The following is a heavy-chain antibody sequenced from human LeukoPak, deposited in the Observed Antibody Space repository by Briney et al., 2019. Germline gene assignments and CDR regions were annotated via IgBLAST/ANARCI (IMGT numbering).Heavy chain of an antibody. CDR1: GGSISSYY. CDR2: IYYSGST. J-gene: IGHJ5*02. CDR3: ARVRDWFDP. Sequence: SETLSLTCTVPGGSISSYYWSWIRQPPGKGLEWIGYIYYSGSTNYNPSLKSRVTISVDTSKNQFSLKLSSVTAADTAVYYCARVRDWFDPWGQGTLVTVSS. V-gene: IGHV4-59*01.